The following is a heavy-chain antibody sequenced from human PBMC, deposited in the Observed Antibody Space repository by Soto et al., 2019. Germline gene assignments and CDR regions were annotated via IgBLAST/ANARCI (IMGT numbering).Heavy chain of an antibody. Sequence: EVQLVESGGGFVQPGGSLRLSCAASGFIVTSYEMNWVRQAPGKGLEWVSYIDTSGSVIYYADSVKGRFTIFRDNAQNSLHLPMNSLTAEDTALYYCTRDPRGYNNGYYGMDVWGQGTTVTVSS. V-gene: IGHV3-48*03. J-gene: IGHJ6*02. CDR3: TRDPRGYNNGYYGMDV. D-gene: IGHD5-18*01. CDR1: GFIVTSYE. CDR2: IDTSGSVI.